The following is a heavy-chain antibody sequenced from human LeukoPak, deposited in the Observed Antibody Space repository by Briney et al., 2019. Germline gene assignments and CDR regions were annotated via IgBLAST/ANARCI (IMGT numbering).Heavy chain of an antibody. CDR2: IRSKANSYAT. CDR3: NRPGATGDY. V-gene: IGHV3-73*01. CDR1: GFTFSGSA. Sequence: AGGSLRLSCAASGFTFSGSAMHWVRQASGKGLEWVGRIRSKANSYATAYAASVKGRFTISRDDSKNTAYLQMNSLKTEDTAVYYCNRPGATGDYWGQGTLVTVSS. J-gene: IGHJ4*02. D-gene: IGHD1-26*01.